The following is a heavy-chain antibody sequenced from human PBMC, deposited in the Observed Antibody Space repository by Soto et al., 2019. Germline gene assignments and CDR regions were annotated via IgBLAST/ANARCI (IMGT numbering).Heavy chain of an antibody. D-gene: IGHD5-18*01. CDR3: ARADGYSYGDYYYGMDV. CDR2: IIPSRDRA. CDR1: GGTFSTST. V-gene: IGHV1-69*08. Sequence: SVKVSCKASGGTFSTSTFTWVRQAPGQGLEWMGKIIPSRDRADYAQDFQGRVTITTDTSTSTVYMELSSLRSEDTAVYYCARADGYSYGDYYYGMDVWGQGTTVTVSS. J-gene: IGHJ6*02.